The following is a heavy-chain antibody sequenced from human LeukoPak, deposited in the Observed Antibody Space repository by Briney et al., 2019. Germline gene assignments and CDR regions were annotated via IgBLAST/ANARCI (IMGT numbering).Heavy chain of an antibody. V-gene: IGHV3-9*01. CDR2: ISWNSGNR. J-gene: IGHJ3*02. CDR1: GLTFDDYA. D-gene: IGHD2-15*01. Sequence: GGSLRLSCAASGLTFDDYAMHWVRQAPGKGLEWVSGISWNSGNRVYADSVKGRFTISRDNAKNSLYLQMNSLRAEDTAVYYCARTGYCSGGSCYSEGAFDIWGQGTMVTVSS. CDR3: ARTGYCSGGSCYSEGAFDI.